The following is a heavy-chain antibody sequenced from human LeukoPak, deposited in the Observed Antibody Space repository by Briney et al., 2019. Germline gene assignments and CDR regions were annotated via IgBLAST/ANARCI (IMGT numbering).Heavy chain of an antibody. CDR1: GFSVSSSY. CDR2: IYSGEST. V-gene: IGHV3-53*01. D-gene: IGHD1-26*01. CDR3: ARASGIDYTDMPDY. Sequence: PGGSLRLSCAASGFSVSSSYMNWVRQAPGRGLEWVAVIYSGESTNYADSVKGRFTISRDSSKNTLYLQMNSLRAEDTAVYYCARASGIDYTDMPDYWGQGTLATVSS. J-gene: IGHJ4*02.